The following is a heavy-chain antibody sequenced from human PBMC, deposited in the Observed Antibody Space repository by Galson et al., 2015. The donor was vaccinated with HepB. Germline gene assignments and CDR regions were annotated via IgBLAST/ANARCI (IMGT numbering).Heavy chain of an antibody. D-gene: IGHD3-10*01. CDR3: ASAMVRGTDDY. J-gene: IGHJ4*02. V-gene: IGHV4-61*01. CDR1: GGSVSSGSYY. Sequence: ETLSLTCTVSGGSVSSGSYYWSWIRQPPGKGLEWIGYIYYSGSTNYNPSLKSRVTISVDTSKNQFSLKLSSVTAADTAVYYCASAMVRGTDDYWGQGTLVTVSS. CDR2: IYYSGST.